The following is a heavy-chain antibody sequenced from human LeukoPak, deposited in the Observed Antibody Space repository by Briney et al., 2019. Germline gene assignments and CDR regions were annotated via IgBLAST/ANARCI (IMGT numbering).Heavy chain of an antibody. CDR3: ARALGYCSGGSCDAFDI. J-gene: IGHJ3*02. CDR2: ISSSSSYI. V-gene: IGHV3-21*01. Sequence: GGSLRLFCAASGFTFSSYSMKWVRQAPGKGLEWVSSISSSSSYIYYADSVKGRFTISRDNAKNSLYLQMNSLRAEDTAVYYCARALGYCSGGSCDAFDIWGQGTMVTVSS. D-gene: IGHD2-15*01. CDR1: GFTFSSYS.